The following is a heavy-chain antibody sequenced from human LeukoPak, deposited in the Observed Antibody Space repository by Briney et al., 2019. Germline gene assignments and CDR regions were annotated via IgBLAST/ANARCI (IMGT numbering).Heavy chain of an antibody. CDR1: GGSISSSNFY. J-gene: IGHJ4*02. CDR3: ARTNDWATVDF. V-gene: IGHV4-39*01. Sequence: PSETLSLTCTVSGGSISSSNFYWGWIRHPPGKGLEWIGSVYSSGSTYYNPSLKSRVTISVDTSKNQFSLRLNSVIATDTAVYYCARTNDWATVDFWGQGTLVTVSS. CDR2: VYSSGST. D-gene: IGHD1-1*01.